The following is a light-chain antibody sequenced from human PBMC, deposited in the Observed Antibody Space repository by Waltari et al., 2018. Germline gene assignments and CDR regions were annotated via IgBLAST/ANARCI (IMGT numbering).Light chain of an antibody. CDR3: QSYDSSLSGSV. CDR1: SSNIGAGFD. CDR2: ANS. V-gene: IGLV1-40*01. Sequence: QSVLTQPPSGSGAPGQRVTISCTGSSSNIGAGFDVHWYQQLPRSAPQVPIYANSNRPSGVPDGFSGSKSGTSASLAITGLQADDEADYYCQSYDSSLSGSVFGGGTKLTVL. J-gene: IGLJ2*01.